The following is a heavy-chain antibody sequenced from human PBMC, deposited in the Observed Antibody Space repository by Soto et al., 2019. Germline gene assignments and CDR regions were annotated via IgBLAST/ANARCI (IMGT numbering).Heavy chain of an antibody. J-gene: IGHJ4*02. CDR3: ARDLAATGPFDC. CDR2: ISAYNGNT. D-gene: IGHD6-13*01. Sequence: QVQLVQSGAEVKKPGASVKVSCKASGYTFTNYAFSWVRQAPGQGLEWMGWISAYNGNTNYPQKLQDRGTMTTDPSTGTAYMELKSLRSDDTAVYYCARDLAATGPFDCWGQGTLVTVSS. V-gene: IGHV1-18*01. CDR1: GYTFTNYA.